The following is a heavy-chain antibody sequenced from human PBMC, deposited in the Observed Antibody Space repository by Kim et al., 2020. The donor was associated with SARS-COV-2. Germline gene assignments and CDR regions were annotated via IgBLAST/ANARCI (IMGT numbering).Heavy chain of an antibody. J-gene: IGHJ4*02. Sequence: INDSGVRTHYEDAVKHRCTISRDNSKSTLFLKMNSLSADDTAVYYCEASDYWGQGSLVTVSS. CDR2: INDSGVRT. V-gene: IGHV3-23*01. CDR3: EASDY.